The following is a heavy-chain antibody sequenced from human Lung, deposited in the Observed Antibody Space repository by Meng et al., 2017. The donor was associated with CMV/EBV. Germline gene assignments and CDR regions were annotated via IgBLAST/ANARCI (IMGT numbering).Heavy chain of an antibody. CDR2: INPNSGGT. V-gene: IGHV1-2*02. CDR1: GYTFTGYY. CDR3: ARVYGSGINWFDP. Sequence: SVXVSXKASGYTFTGYYMHWVRQAPGQGLEWMGWINPNSGGTNYEQKFQGRVTMTRDTSISTAYMELSRLRSDDTAVYYCARVYGSGINWFDPWGQGTXVTVSS. D-gene: IGHD3-10*01. J-gene: IGHJ5*02.